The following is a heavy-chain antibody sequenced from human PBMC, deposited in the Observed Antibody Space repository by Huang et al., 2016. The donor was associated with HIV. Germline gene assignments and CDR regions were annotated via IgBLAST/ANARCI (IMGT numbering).Heavy chain of an antibody. J-gene: IGHJ6*03. CDR2: ISINKGNT. CDR3: ARGGGIQLWLLGYYYMDV. Sequence: QVQLVQSGAEVKMPGASVKVSCKASGYTFSSFGVSWVRRAPGQGLEWLGWISINKGNTKFAQRCQSRLTMTTDTSTSTAYMELRGLRSDDPAVYYCARGGGIQLWLLGYYYMDVWGNGTTVTVSS. CDR1: GYTFSSFG. V-gene: IGHV1-18*01. D-gene: IGHD5-18*01.